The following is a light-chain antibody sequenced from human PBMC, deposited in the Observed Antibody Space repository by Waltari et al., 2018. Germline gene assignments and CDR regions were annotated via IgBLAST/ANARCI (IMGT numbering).Light chain of an antibody. V-gene: IGKV1-5*03. CDR3: QQYNPNFLYT. Sequence: DIQMTQSPSTLSASVGDRVTIPCRASQSISSWLAWYRQKPGKAPKLLIYQASSLESGVPSRFSGSGSGTEFTLTISSLQPDDFATYYCQQYNPNFLYTFGQGTKVEI. J-gene: IGKJ2*01. CDR2: QAS. CDR1: QSISSW.